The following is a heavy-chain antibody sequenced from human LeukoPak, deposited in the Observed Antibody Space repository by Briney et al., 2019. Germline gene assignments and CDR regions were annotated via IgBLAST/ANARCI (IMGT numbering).Heavy chain of an antibody. D-gene: IGHD2-15*01. V-gene: IGHV4-39*07. J-gene: IGHJ6*03. CDR1: GGSISSYY. CDR2: INYSGST. CDR3: ARGYCSGGSCYSSYYYSYMDV. Sequence: SETLSLTCTVSGGSISSYYWGWIRQPPGKGLEWIGSINYSGSTYYNPSLKSRVTISVDRSKNQFSLKLSSVTAADTAVYYCARGYCSGGSCYSSYYYSYMDVWGKGTTVTVSS.